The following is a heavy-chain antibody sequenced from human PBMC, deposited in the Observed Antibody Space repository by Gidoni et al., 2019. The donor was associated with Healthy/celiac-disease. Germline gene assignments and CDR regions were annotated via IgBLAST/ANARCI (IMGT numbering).Heavy chain of an antibody. D-gene: IGHD3-10*01. Sequence: QLQLPESDPGLVKPSETLYLTCTVSGGSISSSSYYWGWIRQPPGKGLEWIGSIYYSGSTYSNPSLKSRVTISVDTSKNQFSLKLSSVTAADTAVYYCARRSDERYYGSGSYSRPFDPWGQGTLVTVSS. CDR1: GGSISSSSYY. CDR2: IYYSGST. CDR3: ARRSDERYYGSGSYSRPFDP. V-gene: IGHV4-39*01. J-gene: IGHJ5*02.